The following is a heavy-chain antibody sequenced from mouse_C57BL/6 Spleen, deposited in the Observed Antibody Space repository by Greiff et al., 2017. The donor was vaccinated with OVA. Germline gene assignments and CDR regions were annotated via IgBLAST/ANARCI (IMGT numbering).Heavy chain of an antibody. CDR2: ISGGGGNT. V-gene: IGHV5-9*01. CDR1: GFTFSSYT. J-gene: IGHJ4*01. CDR3: ARHEYYYYAMDY. D-gene: IGHD2-10*02. Sequence: EVKLMESGGGLVKPGGSLKLSCAASGFTFSSYTMSWVRQTPEKRLEWVATISGGGGNTYYPDSVKGRFTISRDNAKNTLYLQMSSLRSEDTALYYCARHEYYYYAMDYWGQGTSVTVSS.